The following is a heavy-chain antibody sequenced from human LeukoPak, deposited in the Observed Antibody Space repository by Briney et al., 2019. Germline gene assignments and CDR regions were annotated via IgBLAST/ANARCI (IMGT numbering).Heavy chain of an antibody. J-gene: IGHJ6*02. D-gene: IGHD2-2*01. CDR1: GYTFTSYY. CDR2: INPSGGST. CDR3: ARNIVVVPAAEIYYYYYGMDV. Sequence: ASLKVSWKTSGYTFTSYYMHWVRQAPGQGLEWMGIINPSGGSTSYAQKFQGRVTMTRDTSTSTVYMELSSLRSEDTAVYYCARNIVVVPAAEIYYYYYGMDVWGQGTTVTVSS. V-gene: IGHV1-46*01.